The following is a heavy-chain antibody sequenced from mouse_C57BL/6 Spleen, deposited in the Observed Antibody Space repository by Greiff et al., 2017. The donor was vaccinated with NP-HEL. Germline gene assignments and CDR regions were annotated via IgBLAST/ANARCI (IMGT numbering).Heavy chain of an antibody. D-gene: IGHD1-1*01. V-gene: IGHV1-18*01. J-gene: IGHJ4*01. CDR2: INPNNGGT. Sequence: EVKLQESGPELVKPGASVKIPCKASGYTFTDYNMDWVKQSHGKSLEWIGDINPNNGGTIYNQKFKGKATLTVDKSSSTAYMELRSLTSEDTAVYYCARNDFRYYYGSGDYAMDYWGQGTSVTVSS. CDR1: GYTFTDYN. CDR3: ARNDFRYYYGSGDYAMDY.